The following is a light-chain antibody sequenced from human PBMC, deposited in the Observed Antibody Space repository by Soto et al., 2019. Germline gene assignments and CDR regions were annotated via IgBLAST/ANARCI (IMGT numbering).Light chain of an antibody. Sequence: DIQMTQSPYSLSASVGDRVTITCRASQSISDFLNWYQQKPGKAPKLLIYAASSLQSGVPQRFSPSGSGTDLNLTISGLDPEHFATYYCMQTYSTPPTCGQGTKVAIK. J-gene: IGKJ1*01. CDR1: QSISDF. V-gene: IGKV1-39*01. CDR3: MQTYSTPPT. CDR2: AAS.